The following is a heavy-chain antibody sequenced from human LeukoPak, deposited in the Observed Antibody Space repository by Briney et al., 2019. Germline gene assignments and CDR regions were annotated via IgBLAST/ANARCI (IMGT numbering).Heavy chain of an antibody. CDR1: GGSISSSSYY. V-gene: IGHV4-39*01. Sequence: SETLSPTCTVSGGSISSSSYYRGWIRQPPGKGLEWIGSIYYSGSTYYNPSLKSRVTISVDTSKNQFSLKLSSVTAADTAVYYCARRGGRCYYDSSGYYNPFDYWGQGTLVTVSS. J-gene: IGHJ4*02. CDR3: ARRGGRCYYDSSGYYNPFDY. D-gene: IGHD3-22*01. CDR2: IYYSGST.